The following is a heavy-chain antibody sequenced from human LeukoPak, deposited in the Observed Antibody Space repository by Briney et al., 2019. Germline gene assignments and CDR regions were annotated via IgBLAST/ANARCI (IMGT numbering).Heavy chain of an antibody. V-gene: IGHV4-59*08. CDR2: IYNNGST. J-gene: IGHJ4*02. D-gene: IGHD6-6*01. Sequence: PETLSLTCSVSRGSISSNYWSWIRQPPGKPLEWIGYIYNNGSTTYNPSLKSRVTISLDASKNQFSLKLRSVTAADTAVYYCARHREFSSSGNYFDYWGQGTLVTVSS. CDR3: ARHREFSSSGNYFDY. CDR1: RGSISSNY.